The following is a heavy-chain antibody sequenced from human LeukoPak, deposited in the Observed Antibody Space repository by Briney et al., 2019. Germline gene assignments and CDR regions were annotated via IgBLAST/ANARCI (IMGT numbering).Heavy chain of an antibody. CDR1: GFTFSSYE. Sequence: GGSLRLSCAASGFTFSSYEMNWVRQAPGKGLEWVSYISSSGSTIYYADSVKGRFTISRDNAKNSLYLQMNSLRAEDTAVYYCVRGLVVVTASSGADNYYYYGMDVWGQGTTVTVSS. J-gene: IGHJ6*02. CDR2: ISSSGSTI. D-gene: IGHD2-21*02. CDR3: VRGLVVVTASSGADNYYYYGMDV. V-gene: IGHV3-48*03.